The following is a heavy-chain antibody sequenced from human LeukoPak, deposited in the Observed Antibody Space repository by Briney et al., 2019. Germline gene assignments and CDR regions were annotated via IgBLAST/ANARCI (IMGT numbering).Heavy chain of an antibody. V-gene: IGHV1-18*01. Sequence: ASVKVSCKASGYTFTSYGISWVRQAPGQGLEWMGWISAYNGNTNYAQKLQGRVTMTTDTSTSTAYMELRSLRSDDTAVYYCARDSVYDSSGYYSLEDYWGQGTLVTVSS. CDR3: ARDSVYDSSGYYSLEDY. J-gene: IGHJ4*02. D-gene: IGHD3-22*01. CDR2: ISAYNGNT. CDR1: GYTFTSYG.